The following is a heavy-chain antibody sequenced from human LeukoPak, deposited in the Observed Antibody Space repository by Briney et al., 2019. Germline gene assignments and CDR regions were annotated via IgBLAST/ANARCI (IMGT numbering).Heavy chain of an antibody. D-gene: IGHD3-16*01. CDR3: ARGRGLYYYMDV. J-gene: IGHJ6*03. CDR1: GFTFSSYA. Sequence: GGSLRLSCAASGFTFSSYAMSWVRQAPGKGLEWVSSISSSSSYIYYADSVKGRFTISRDNAKNSLYLQMNSLRAEDTAVYYCARGRGLYYYMDVWGKGTTVTVSS. V-gene: IGHV3-21*01. CDR2: ISSSSSYI.